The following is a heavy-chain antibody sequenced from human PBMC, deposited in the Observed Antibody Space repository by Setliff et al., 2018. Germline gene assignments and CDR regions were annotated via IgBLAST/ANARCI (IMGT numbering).Heavy chain of an antibody. CDR1: GGSISSRSYY. D-gene: IGHD3-22*01. J-gene: IGHJ4*02. Sequence: SETLSLTCTVSGGSISSRSYYWAWIRQPPGTGLECIGSFSESGSTYYSPSLKSRVTISVDTSKNQFSLNLNSVTAADTAVYYCARQGGDYYDGSGYYYAPFDYWGQGILVTVSS. CDR3: ARQGGDYYDGSGYYYAPFDY. V-gene: IGHV4-39*01. CDR2: FSESGST.